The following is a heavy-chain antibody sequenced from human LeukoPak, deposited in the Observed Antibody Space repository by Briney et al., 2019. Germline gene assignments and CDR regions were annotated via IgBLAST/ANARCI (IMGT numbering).Heavy chain of an antibody. CDR3: ARLYYYDSSGYYENWFDP. J-gene: IGHJ5*02. Sequence: SETLSLTCAVYGGSFSGYYWSWIRQPPGKGLEWIGEINHSGSTNYNPSLKSRVTISVDTSKNQFSLKLSSVTAADTAVYYCARLYYYDSSGYYENWFDPWGQGTLVTVSS. CDR1: GGSFSGYY. D-gene: IGHD3-22*01. CDR2: INHSGST. V-gene: IGHV4-34*01.